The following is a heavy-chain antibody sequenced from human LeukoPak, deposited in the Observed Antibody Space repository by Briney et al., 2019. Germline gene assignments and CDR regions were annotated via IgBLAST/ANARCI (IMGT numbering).Heavy chain of an antibody. CDR2: ISYDGSNK. Sequence: LSLTCAVSGGSISSGGYSWSWIRQPPGKGLEWVAVISYDGSNKYYADSVKGRFTISRDNSKNTLYLQMNSLRAEDTAVYYCARDNPYYYDSSGSFLGAFDIWGQGTMVTVSS. V-gene: IGHV3-30-3*01. D-gene: IGHD3-22*01. J-gene: IGHJ3*02. CDR3: ARDNPYYYDSSGSFLGAFDI. CDR1: GGSISSGG.